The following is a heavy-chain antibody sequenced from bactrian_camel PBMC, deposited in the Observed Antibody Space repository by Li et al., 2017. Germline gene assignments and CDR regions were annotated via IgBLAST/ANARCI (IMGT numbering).Heavy chain of an antibody. J-gene: IGHJ4*01. CDR1: GHSRGSNC. CDR2: IRRDGGET. CDR3: AQGSAYATRGAGLTCNDDNY. Sequence: HVQLVESGGGSVQAGGSLRLSCKVSGHSRGSNCVGWYRLPPGRAPAEREGIAAIRRDGGETWYADSVKGRFTISQDSARNTVYLQMNGLKPEDTAMYYCAQGSAYATRGAGLTCNDDNYWGQGTQVTVS. V-gene: IGHV3S45*01. D-gene: IGHD1*01.